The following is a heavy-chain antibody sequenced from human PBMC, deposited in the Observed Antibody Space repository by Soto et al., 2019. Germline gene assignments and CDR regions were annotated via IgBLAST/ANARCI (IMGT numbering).Heavy chain of an antibody. V-gene: IGHV4-30-4*01. CDR3: ARYVLYGHSRAEH. Sequence: SETLSLTCTVSGGSISSGDYYWGWIRQPPGKGLEWIGYIYYSGSTYYTPSLKSRVTISIDTSKNQFSLKLSSVTAADTAVYYCARYVLYGHSRAEHWGQGTLVTVSS. CDR1: GGSISSGDYY. D-gene: IGHD2-8*01. J-gene: IGHJ4*02. CDR2: IYYSGST.